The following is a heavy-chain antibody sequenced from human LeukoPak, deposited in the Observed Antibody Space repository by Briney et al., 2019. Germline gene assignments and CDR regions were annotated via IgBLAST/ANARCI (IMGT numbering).Heavy chain of an antibody. CDR2: INHSGST. V-gene: IGHV4-34*01. Sequence: PSETLSLTCAVYGGSFSGYYWSWIRQPPGKGLEWIGEINHSGSTNYNPSLKSRVTISVDTSKNQFSLKLSSVTAADTAVYYCARQVSYGNWFDPWGQGTLVTVSS. J-gene: IGHJ5*02. D-gene: IGHD5-18*01. CDR3: ARQVSYGNWFDP. CDR1: GGSFSGYY.